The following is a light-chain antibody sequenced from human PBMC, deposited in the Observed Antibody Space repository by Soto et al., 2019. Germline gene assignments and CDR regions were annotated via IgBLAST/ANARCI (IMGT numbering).Light chain of an antibody. CDR1: SSNIGSVT. CDR3: AAWDDSLSGWV. CDR2: SDN. Sequence: QSVLTQPPSASGTPGQRVTISCSGSSSNIGSVTVIWYQQLPGTAPKLLIYSDNQRPSGVPDRFSGSKSGTSASLAISGLRSEDEADYYCAAWDDSLSGWVFGGGTKVTVL. V-gene: IGLV1-44*01. J-gene: IGLJ3*02.